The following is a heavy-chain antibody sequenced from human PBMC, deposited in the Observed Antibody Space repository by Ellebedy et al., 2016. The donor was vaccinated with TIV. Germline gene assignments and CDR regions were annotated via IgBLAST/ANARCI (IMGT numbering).Heavy chain of an antibody. CDR1: GGSFTGYY. CDR2: INHSGST. J-gene: IGHJ4*02. V-gene: IGHV4-34*01. Sequence: SETLSLXCAVYGGSFTGYYWSWIRQPPGKGLEWIGEINHSGSTNYNPSLKSRVTISVDTSKNQFSLKLSSVTAADTAVYYCARGKDYWGQGTLVTVSS. CDR3: ARGKDY.